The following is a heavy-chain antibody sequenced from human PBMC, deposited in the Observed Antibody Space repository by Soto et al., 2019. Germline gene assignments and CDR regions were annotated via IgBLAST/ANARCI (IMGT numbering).Heavy chain of an antibody. D-gene: IGHD3-16*01. CDR2: IYWDDAK. CDR3: AHKGGGDRILDY. V-gene: IGHV2-5*02. Sequence: QITLKESGPTLVKPTQTLTLTCTFSGFSLSASGVGVGWIRQPPGKALEWLAIIYWDDAKHYSPSLKSSLTITQDTSQTQVVLTKTNMDPVDTATYYCAHKGGGDRILDYWGQGTLVTVSS. CDR1: GFSLSASGVG. J-gene: IGHJ4*02.